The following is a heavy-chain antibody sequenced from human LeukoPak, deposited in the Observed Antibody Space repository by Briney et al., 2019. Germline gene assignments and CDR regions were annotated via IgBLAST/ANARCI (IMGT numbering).Heavy chain of an antibody. J-gene: IGHJ3*02. Sequence: ASVKVSCKASGYTFSSYSITWVRQAPGQGLEWMGWISAYNGDTNYAQKFQGRLTMTTDTSTNTAYMELRSLRSDDTAVYYCARPLTYYYDSSGRQACDIWGRGTMVTVPS. CDR1: GYTFSSYS. V-gene: IGHV1-18*01. D-gene: IGHD3-22*01. CDR3: ARPLTYYYDSSGRQACDI. CDR2: ISAYNGDT.